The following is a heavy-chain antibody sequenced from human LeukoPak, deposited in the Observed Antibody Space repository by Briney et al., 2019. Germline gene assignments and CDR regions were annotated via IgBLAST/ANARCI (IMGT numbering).Heavy chain of an antibody. D-gene: IGHD4-17*01. V-gene: IGHV3-30*04. CDR3: ARVSIYDYGDYFDY. CDR1: GFTFSSYA. CDR2: ISYDGSNK. J-gene: IGHJ4*02. Sequence: GGSLRLSCAASGFTFSSYAMHWVRQAPGKGLEWVAVISYDGSNKYYADSVKGRFTISRDNSKNTLYLQMNSLRAEDTAVYYCARVSIYDYGDYFDYWGQGTLVTVSS.